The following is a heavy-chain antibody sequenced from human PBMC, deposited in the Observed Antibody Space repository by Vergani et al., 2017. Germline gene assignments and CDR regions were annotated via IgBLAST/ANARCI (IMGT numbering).Heavy chain of an antibody. CDR2: IHNRGKT. CDR1: GYSLGSGFY. Sequence: QVRLEESGPGLVKPSETLSLTCSVSGYSLGSGFYWAWIRQSPGEGLQWLTSIHNRGKTYHNPSLKSRVSVSLDTSKNRFSLNLTSVTATDTAVYYCARSQGDYWYFDRWGPGSLVTVSS. CDR3: ARSQGDYWYFDR. J-gene: IGHJ2*01. V-gene: IGHV4-38-2*01. D-gene: IGHD2-21*01.